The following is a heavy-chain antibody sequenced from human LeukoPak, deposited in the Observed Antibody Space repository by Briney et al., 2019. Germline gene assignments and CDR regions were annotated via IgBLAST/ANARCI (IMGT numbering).Heavy chain of an antibody. CDR1: GGTFSSYA. D-gene: IGHD3-22*01. CDR2: IIPILDIA. CDR3: ARSYTESSGSTDY. V-gene: IGHV1-69*04. J-gene: IGHJ4*02. Sequence: SVTVSCKASGGTFSSYAISWVRQAPGQGLEWMGRIIPILDIANYAQKFQGRVTITADKSTSTAYMELSSLRSEDTAVYYCARSYTESSGSTDYWGQGTLVTVSS.